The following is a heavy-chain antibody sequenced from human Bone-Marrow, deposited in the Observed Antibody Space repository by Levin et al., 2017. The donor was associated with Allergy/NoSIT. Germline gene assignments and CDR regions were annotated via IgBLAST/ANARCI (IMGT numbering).Heavy chain of an antibody. CDR1: GFTFSTSW. J-gene: IGHJ3*02. D-gene: IGHD3-10*01. CDR3: ARGFDTNAFDI. Sequence: LSLTCAGSGFTFSTSWMHWVRPDPGKGLVWVSRINSDGTITSYADSVKGRFTVSRDNAKNTLYLQMNSLRAEDTAVYYCARGFDTNAFDIWGQGTMVTVSS. CDR2: INSDGTIT. V-gene: IGHV3-74*01.